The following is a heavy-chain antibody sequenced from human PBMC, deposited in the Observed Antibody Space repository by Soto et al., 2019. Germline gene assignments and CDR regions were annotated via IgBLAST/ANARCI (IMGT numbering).Heavy chain of an antibody. CDR3: ARGGFDYGPGRMDV. J-gene: IGHJ6*04. CDR2: TKSDGSGT. V-gene: IGHV3-74*01. D-gene: IGHD3-10*01. CDR1: GFTFSNYW. Sequence: EVQLVESGGGLLQPGGSLPLPCPASGFTFSNYWLPWVGQAPGKGLVWVSRTKSDGSGTSYTDSVKGRFTISRDNAYNTLYLQMSNLRAEDTAVYYCARGGFDYGPGRMDVWGKGTTVIVSS.